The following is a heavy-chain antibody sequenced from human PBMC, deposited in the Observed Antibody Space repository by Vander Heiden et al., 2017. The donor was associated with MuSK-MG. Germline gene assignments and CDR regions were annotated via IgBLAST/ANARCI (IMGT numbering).Heavy chain of an antibody. CDR2: AWYAGSDK. CDR3: ARERVVVVVGNTGDSRYFDY. CDR1: GFTFSSYS. J-gene: IGHJ4*02. V-gene: IGHV3-33*01. Sequence: QVQLVESGGCVVQPGRSLRLSCAASGFTFSSYSMHWVRQAPGTGLARVAVAWYAGSDKYYEDSVKGRFTISRDTSKNTLYLQMNSLRAEDTAVYYCARERVVVVVGNTGDSRYFDYWGQGTLVTVSS. D-gene: IGHD2-15*01.